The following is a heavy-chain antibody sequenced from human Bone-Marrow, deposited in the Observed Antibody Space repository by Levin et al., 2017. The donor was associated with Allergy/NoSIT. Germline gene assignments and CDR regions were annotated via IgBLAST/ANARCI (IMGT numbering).Heavy chain of an antibody. Sequence: GGSLRLSCKGSGYSFTSYWIGWVRQMPGKGLEWMGIIYPGDSDTRYSPSFQGQVTISADKSISTAYLQWSSLKASDTAMYYCASSIAAPRDAFDIWGQGTMVTVSS. J-gene: IGHJ3*02. CDR2: IYPGDSDT. CDR3: ASSIAAPRDAFDI. CDR1: GYSFTSYW. V-gene: IGHV5-51*01. D-gene: IGHD6-6*01.